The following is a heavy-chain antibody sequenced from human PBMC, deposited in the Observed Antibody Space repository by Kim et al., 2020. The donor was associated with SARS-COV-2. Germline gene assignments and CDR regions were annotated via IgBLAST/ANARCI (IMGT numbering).Heavy chain of an antibody. Sequence: SETLSLTCGGYGGSFSDHSWSWISQAPGKGLERIGEIDHTGSSNYNTSLKSRVTISLDTSDNQISLQLRPVTVADTAVYYCARGIEWGATTPLDSWGQGTLVTVSS. CDR2: IDHTGSS. D-gene: IGHD1-26*01. J-gene: IGHJ4*02. CDR3: ARGIEWGATTPLDS. CDR1: GGSFSDHS. V-gene: IGHV4-34*01.